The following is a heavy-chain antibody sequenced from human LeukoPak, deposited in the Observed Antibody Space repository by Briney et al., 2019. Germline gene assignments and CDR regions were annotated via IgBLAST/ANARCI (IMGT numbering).Heavy chain of an antibody. J-gene: IGHJ1*01. CDR1: GFTFSSYG. V-gene: IGHV3-33*01. Sequence: GGSLRLSCAASGFTFSSYGMHWVRQAPGKGLEWVAVIWYDGSNKYYADSVKARFTISRDNSKNTLYLQMNSLRAEDAAVYYCARVRSPYSSTPSFQHWGQGTLVTVSS. CDR2: IWYDGSNK. CDR3: ARVRSPYSSTPSFQH. D-gene: IGHD6-13*01.